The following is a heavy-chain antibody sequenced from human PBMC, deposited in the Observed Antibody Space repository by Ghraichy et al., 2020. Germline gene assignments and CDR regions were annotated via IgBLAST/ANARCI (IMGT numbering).Heavy chain of an antibody. D-gene: IGHD6-13*01. CDR2: IYYSGST. CDR3: ARVSQGAIAAALTP. V-gene: IGHV4-59*01. J-gene: IGHJ5*02. Sequence: SETLSLTCTVSGGSISSYYWSWIRQPPGKGLEWIGYIYYSGSTNYNPSLKSRVTISVDTSKNQFSLKLSSVTAADTAVYYCARVSQGAIAAALTPWGQGTLVTVSS. CDR1: GGSISSYY.